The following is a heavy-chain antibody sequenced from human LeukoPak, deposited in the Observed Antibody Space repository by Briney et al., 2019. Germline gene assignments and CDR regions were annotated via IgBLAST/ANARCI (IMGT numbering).Heavy chain of an antibody. J-gene: IGHJ4*02. Sequence: PSETLSLTCAVYGGSFSGYYWSWIRQPPGKGLEWIGEINHSGSTNYNPSLKSRVTISVDTSKNQFSLKLSSVTAADTAVYYCARDIRLGGIDYWGQGTLVTVPS. V-gene: IGHV4-34*01. CDR2: INHSGST. CDR1: GGSFSGYY. CDR3: ARDIRLGGIDY. D-gene: IGHD3-16*01.